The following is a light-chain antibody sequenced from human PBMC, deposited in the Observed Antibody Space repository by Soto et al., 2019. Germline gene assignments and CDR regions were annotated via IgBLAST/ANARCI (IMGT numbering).Light chain of an antibody. CDR3: SSYTSSSIWV. CDR1: SSDIGGYNY. V-gene: IGLV2-14*01. Sequence: QSALTQPASVSGSPGQSITISCTGTSSDIGGYNYVSWYQQEPGKPPKLLIYEVSKRPSGVSNRFSVSKSGNTASLTISALQAEDEADYYCSSYTSSSIWVFGTGTQLTVL. J-gene: IGLJ1*01. CDR2: EVS.